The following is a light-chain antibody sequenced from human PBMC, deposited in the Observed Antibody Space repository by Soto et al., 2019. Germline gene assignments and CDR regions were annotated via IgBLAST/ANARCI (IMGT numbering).Light chain of an antibody. CDR1: ESMRNC. Sequence: DVQMTQSPSTLSAYVGDRVTITCRASESMRNCLACYQQKPGKAPNLLISGASSLQSGVPSRFSGSASGTEFTLTIRSLQPDDIATYYCQQCHRYLTFGQGTKVDI. V-gene: IGKV1-5*01. CDR3: QQCHRYLT. CDR2: GAS. J-gene: IGKJ1*01.